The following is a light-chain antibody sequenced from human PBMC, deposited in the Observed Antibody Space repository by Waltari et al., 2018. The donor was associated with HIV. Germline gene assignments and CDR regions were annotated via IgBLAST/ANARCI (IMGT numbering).Light chain of an antibody. V-gene: IGLV1-40*01. CDR2: LND. J-gene: IGLJ2*01. CDR1: SSNIGTAYD. CDR3: QSYYRTVPNWRL. Sequence: QSGLTQPPSVSGAPGQTVTISCTGSSSNIGTAYDVHWYQHLPGTAPKLLIYLNDRRPAWVPDRFSGSNSGTSASLAITGLQAEDEADYYCQSYYRTVPNWRLFGGGTKLTVL.